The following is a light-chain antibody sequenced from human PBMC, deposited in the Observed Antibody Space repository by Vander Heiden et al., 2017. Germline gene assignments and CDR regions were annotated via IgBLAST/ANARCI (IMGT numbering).Light chain of an antibody. CDR1: SSDVGAYDY. V-gene: IGLV2-8*01. J-gene: IGLJ1*01. Sequence: SALTQSPSASGSPGQSVTISCTGTSSDVGAYDYVSWYQQHPGRAPKLMIYEVNKRPSGVPDRFSGSKFGNTASLTVSGLQAEDEADYYCSSYAVSNTPYVFGTGTKVTVL. CDR2: EVN. CDR3: SSYAVSNTPYV.